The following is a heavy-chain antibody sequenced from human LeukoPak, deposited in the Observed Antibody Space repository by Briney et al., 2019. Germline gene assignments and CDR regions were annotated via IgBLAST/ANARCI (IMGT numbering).Heavy chain of an antibody. D-gene: IGHD6-19*01. CDR2: IDYSGST. J-gene: IGHJ4*02. CDR1: GGSISSNTYY. Sequence: SETLSLTCTVSGGSISSNTYYWGWIRQPPGKGLEWIGSIDYSGSTHYNPSLKSRVTISVDTSKNQFSLKLSSVTAADTAVYYCARGKFAVAGGGDYWGQGTLVTVSS. CDR3: ARGKFAVAGGGDY. V-gene: IGHV4-39*07.